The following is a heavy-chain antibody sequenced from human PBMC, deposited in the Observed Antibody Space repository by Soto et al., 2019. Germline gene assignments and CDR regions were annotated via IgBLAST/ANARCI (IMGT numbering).Heavy chain of an antibody. D-gene: IGHD6-6*01. J-gene: IGHJ4*02. V-gene: IGHV1-69*01. CDR1: GGTFSSYA. Sequence: QVQLVQSGAEVKKPGSSVKVSCKASGGTFSSYAISWVRQAPGQGLEWKGGVIPIFGTANYAQKFHGRGTSTADESTSTADMELSSLRSEDTAVYYCAGAYSNSPLDYWGQGTLVTVSS. CDR2: VIPIFGTA. CDR3: AGAYSNSPLDY.